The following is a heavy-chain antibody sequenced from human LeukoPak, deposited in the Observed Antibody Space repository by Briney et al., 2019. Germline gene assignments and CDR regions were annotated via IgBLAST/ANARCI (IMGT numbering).Heavy chain of an antibody. V-gene: IGHV3-21*01. CDR2: ISSSSSYI. CDR1: GFTFSSYS. CDR3: ARDHARSSGWYPYDY. D-gene: IGHD6-19*01. J-gene: IGHJ4*02. Sequence: GGSLRLSCAASGFTFSSYSMNWVRQAPGKGLEWVSSISSSSSYIYYADSVKGRFTISRDNAKNSLYLQMNSLRAEGTAVYYCARDHARSSGWYPYDYWGQGTLVTVSS.